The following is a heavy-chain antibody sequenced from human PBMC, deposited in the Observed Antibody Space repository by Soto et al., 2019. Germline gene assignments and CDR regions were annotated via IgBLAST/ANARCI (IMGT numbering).Heavy chain of an antibody. CDR3: ARLNPCSSTSCPNWFDP. D-gene: IGHD2-2*01. CDR1: GYTFTGYY. V-gene: IGHV1-2*04. Sequence: ASVKVSCKASGYTFTGYYMHWVRQAPGQGLEWMGWINPNSGGTNYAQKFQGWVAMTRDTSISTAYMELSRLRSDDTAVYYCARLNPCSSTSCPNWFDPWGQGTLVTVSS. J-gene: IGHJ5*02. CDR2: INPNSGGT.